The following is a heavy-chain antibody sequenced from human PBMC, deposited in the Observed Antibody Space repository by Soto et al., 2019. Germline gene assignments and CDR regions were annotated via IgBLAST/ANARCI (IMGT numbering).Heavy chain of an antibody. V-gene: IGHV4-34*01. D-gene: IGHD3-10*01. CDR2: INDSGNI. Sequence: QVQLQQWGAGLLKPSETLSLTCAVYGGSFSGYQWTWIRQTPGKGLEWIGEINDSGNINYNPSLKSRVTILVETAKKQISLKLSSVTAADTAVYCCARGLILWFGELSRRGGYYYDMDVWGKGTTVTVSS. J-gene: IGHJ6*03. CDR1: GGSFSGYQ. CDR3: ARGLILWFGELSRRGGYYYDMDV.